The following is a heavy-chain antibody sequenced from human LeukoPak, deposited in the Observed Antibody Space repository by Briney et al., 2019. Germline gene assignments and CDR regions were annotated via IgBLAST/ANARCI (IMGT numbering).Heavy chain of an antibody. CDR2: ISRSGCST. CDR1: GFTFSSYA. J-gene: IGHJ6*03. Sequence: GGSLRLSCAASGFTFSSYAMSWVRQAPGKGLEWVSAISRSGCSTYYADPAKGRFTISRDNSKNTLYLQMYSLRAEDTAVYYCAKDHSNSWYLRSSYMDVWGKGTTVTVSS. V-gene: IGHV3-23*01. CDR3: AKDHSNSWYLRSSYMDV. D-gene: IGHD6-13*01.